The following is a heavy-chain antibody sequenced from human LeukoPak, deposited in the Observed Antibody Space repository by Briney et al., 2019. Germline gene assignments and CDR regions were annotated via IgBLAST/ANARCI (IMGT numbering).Heavy chain of an antibody. J-gene: IGHJ4*02. CDR1: GGSFSTHY. Sequence: SETLSLTCTVSGGSFSTHYWRWVRQPPGKGLEWIGYIYYSGSTDYNPSPKSRVTMSLDTSKTQFSLNLSSVTAADTALYYCARAVITFGAPVAKGFDCWGRGTLVTVSS. V-gene: IGHV4-59*11. CDR2: IYYSGST. CDR3: ARAVITFGAPVAKGFDC. D-gene: IGHD3-16*01.